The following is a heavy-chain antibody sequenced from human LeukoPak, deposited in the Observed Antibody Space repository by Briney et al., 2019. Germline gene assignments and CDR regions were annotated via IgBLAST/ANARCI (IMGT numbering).Heavy chain of an antibody. Sequence: PSETLPLTCSVSGGSISSGDYYWSWIRQPPGKGLEWIGYIYYSGSTYYNPSLKSRVTISVDTSKNQFSLKLSSVTAADTAVYYCARDRAQFRARGVFDYWGQGTLVTVSS. V-gene: IGHV4-30-4*08. D-gene: IGHD3-10*01. CDR1: GGSISSGDYY. CDR3: ARDRAQFRARGVFDY. CDR2: IYYSGST. J-gene: IGHJ4*02.